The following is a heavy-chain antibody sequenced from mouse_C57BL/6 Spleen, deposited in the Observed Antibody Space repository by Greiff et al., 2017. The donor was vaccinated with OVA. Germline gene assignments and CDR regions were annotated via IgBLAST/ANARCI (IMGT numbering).Heavy chain of an antibody. V-gene: IGHV1-19*01. CDR1: GYTFTDYY. Sequence: EVQLQQSGPVLVKPGASVKMSCKASGYTFTDYYMNWVKQSHGKSLEWIGVINPYNGGTSYNQKFKGKATLTVDKSSSTAYMELNSLTSEDSAVYYCAREGDAMDYWGQGTSDTVSS. CDR3: AREGDAMDY. J-gene: IGHJ4*01. CDR2: INPYNGGT.